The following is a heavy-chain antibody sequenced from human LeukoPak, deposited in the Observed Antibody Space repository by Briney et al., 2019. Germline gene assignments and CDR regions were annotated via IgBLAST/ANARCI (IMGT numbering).Heavy chain of an antibody. CDR2: IYHSGST. CDR1: GGSISSSGYY. Sequence: SETLSLTCTVSGGSISSSGYYWGWIRQPPGKGLEWIGSIYHSGSTYYNPSLKSRVTISVDTSKNQFSLKLSSVTAADTAVYYCARDATSVLDYWGQGTLVTVSS. CDR3: ARDATSVLDY. J-gene: IGHJ4*02. V-gene: IGHV4-39*07.